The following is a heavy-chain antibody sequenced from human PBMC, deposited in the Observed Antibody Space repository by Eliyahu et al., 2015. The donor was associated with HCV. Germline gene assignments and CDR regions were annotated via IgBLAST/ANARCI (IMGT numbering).Heavy chain of an antibody. CDR1: GYTFNTYW. Sequence: EVQLLQSGAEVKTPGESLKISCQGSGYTFNTYWIGWARQLPGKGLEWXRFIFPSDSDTRYSPSFRGQVTISADKSISTAYLQWSSLKASDTAMYYCAKSSGEYTFNTWGQGTMVIVSS. J-gene: IGHJ3*02. CDR2: IFPSDSDT. V-gene: IGHV5-51*01. D-gene: IGHD3-10*01. CDR3: AKSSGEYTFNT.